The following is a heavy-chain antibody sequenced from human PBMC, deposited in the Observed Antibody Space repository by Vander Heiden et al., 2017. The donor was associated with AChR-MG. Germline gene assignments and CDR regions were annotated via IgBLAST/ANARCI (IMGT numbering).Heavy chain of an antibody. D-gene: IGHD2-2*02. CDR3: ASREGVVPAAIGFGAFDI. V-gene: IGHV5-51*03. CDR2: IYPGDSDT. CDR1: GYSFTSYW. J-gene: IGHJ3*02. Sequence: EVQLVQSGAEVKNPGESLKISCKGSGYSFTSYWVGWVRQKPGKGREWLGIIYPGDSDTRYSPSFQGQVTISADKSISTAYLQWSSLKASDTAMYYCASREGVVPAAIGFGAFDIWGQGTMVTVSS.